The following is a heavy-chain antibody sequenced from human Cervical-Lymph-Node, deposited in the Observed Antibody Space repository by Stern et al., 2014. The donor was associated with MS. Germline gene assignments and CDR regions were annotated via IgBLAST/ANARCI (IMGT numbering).Heavy chain of an antibody. D-gene: IGHD3-22*01. V-gene: IGHV3-9*01. CDR1: GFTFDGYA. J-gene: IGHJ2*01. CDR2: ISWNSGSI. CDR3: AKDSGGRYYDSSGYPKFGRYFDL. Sequence: MQLVQSGGGLVQPGRSLRLSCAASGFTFDGYAMHWVRQAPGKGLEWVSGISWNSGSIGYADSVKGRFTISRDNAKNSLYLQMNSLRAEDTALYYCAKDSGGRYYDSSGYPKFGRYFDLWGRGTLVTVSS.